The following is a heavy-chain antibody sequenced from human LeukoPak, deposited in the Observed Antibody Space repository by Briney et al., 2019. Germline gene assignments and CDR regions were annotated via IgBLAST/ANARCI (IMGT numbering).Heavy chain of an antibody. D-gene: IGHD6-19*01. J-gene: IGHJ3*02. CDR1: GFTFSNYW. Sequence: PGGSLRLSYAGSGFTFSNYWMHWVRQAPGKGLVWVARIKSDGSSTSYADSVKRRFTISRDNAKNTLDLQMNSLRAEDTAVYYCARDRQWLTHAFDIWGQGTMVTVSS. V-gene: IGHV3-74*01. CDR2: IKSDGSST. CDR3: ARDRQWLTHAFDI.